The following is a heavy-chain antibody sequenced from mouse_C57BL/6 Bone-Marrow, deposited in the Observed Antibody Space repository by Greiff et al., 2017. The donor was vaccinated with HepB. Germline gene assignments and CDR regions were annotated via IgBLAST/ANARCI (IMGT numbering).Heavy chain of an antibody. CDR3: ARKNYYGSSVWFAY. D-gene: IGHD1-1*01. J-gene: IGHJ3*01. Sequence: QVQLQQPGAELVRPGSSVKLSCKASGYTFTSYWMDWAKQRPGQGLEWIGNIYPSDSETHYNQKFKDKATLTVDKSSSTAYMQLSSLTSEDSAVYYCARKNYYGSSVWFAYWGQGTLVTVSA. CDR2: IYPSDSET. V-gene: IGHV1-61*01. CDR1: GYTFTSYW.